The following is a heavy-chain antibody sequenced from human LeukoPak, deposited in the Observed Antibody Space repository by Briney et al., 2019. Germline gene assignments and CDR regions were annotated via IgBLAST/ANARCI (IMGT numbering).Heavy chain of an antibody. D-gene: IGHD3-22*01. J-gene: IGHJ3*01. CDR2: IFPGDSDT. Sequence: KAGESLKISCVTSGYDFPSYYIAWVRQMPGKGPEWMGVIFPGDSDTRYHPAFKGQVTMSVETSVDTAYLQWSSLKASDAAMYFCPKCRDYYDSSGFYTYDVWGHGTRVIV. V-gene: IGHV5-51*01. CDR1: GYDFPSYY. CDR3: PKCRDYYDSSGFYTYDV.